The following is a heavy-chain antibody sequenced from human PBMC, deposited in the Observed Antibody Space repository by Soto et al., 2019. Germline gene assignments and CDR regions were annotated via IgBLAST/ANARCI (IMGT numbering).Heavy chain of an antibody. J-gene: IGHJ5*02. CDR1: GGSISSGDYY. V-gene: IGHV4-30-4*01. Sequence: NPSETLSLTCTVSGGSISSGDYYWIWIRQPPGKGLEWIGYIYYSGSTYYNPSLKSRVTISVDTSKNQFSLKLSSVTAADTAVYYCARDASATGQNWFDPWGQGTLVTVSS. CDR3: ARDASATGQNWFDP. CDR2: IYYSGST. D-gene: IGHD4-17*01.